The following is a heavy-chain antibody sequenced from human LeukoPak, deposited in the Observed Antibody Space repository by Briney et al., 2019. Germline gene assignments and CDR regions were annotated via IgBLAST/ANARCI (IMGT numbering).Heavy chain of an antibody. CDR3: ARDPPGPFYYYDSSGYFDY. J-gene: IGHJ4*02. CDR2: IWYDGSNK. D-gene: IGHD3-22*01. Sequence: GGSLRLSCAASGFTFSSYGMPWVRQAPGKGLEWVAVIWYDGSNKYYADSVKGRFTISRDNSKNTLYLQMNSLRAEDTAVYYCARDPPGPFYYYDSSGYFDYWGQGTLVTVSS. V-gene: IGHV3-33*01. CDR1: GFTFSSYG.